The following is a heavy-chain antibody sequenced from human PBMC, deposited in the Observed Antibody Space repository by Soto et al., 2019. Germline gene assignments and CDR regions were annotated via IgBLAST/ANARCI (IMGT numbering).Heavy chain of an antibody. CDR1: GGSISSGDYY. D-gene: IGHD2-15*01. V-gene: IGHV4-30-4*01. CDR2: IYYSGST. J-gene: IGHJ4*02. CDR3: ARGRTVVAARGAQSGIDY. Sequence: PSETLSLTCTVSGGSISSGDYYWSWLRQPPGKGLEWIGYIYYSGSTYYNPSLKSRVTISVDTSKNQFSLKLSSVTAADTAVYYCARGRTVVAARGAQSGIDYWGQGTLVTVSS.